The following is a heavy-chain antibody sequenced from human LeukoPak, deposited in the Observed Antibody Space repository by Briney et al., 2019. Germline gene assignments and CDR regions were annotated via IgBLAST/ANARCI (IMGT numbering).Heavy chain of an antibody. Sequence: PGGSLRLSCAASGFTFSNYAIHWVRQAPGKGLESVALISSDGSNKYYADSGKGRFTISRDNSKNTLYLQMNRLRAEATAVYYCAVANSTKWHVFQYWGQGPLVTVSS. CDR3: AVANSTKWHVFQY. D-gene: IGHD2/OR15-2a*01. CDR1: GFTFSNYA. V-gene: IGHV3-30*04. CDR2: ISSDGSNK. J-gene: IGHJ4*02.